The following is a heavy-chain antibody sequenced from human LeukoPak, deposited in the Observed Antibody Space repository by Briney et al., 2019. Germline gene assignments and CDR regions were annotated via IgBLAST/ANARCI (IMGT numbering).Heavy chain of an antibody. CDR2: IYYSGST. V-gene: IGHV4-34*01. D-gene: IGHD6-19*01. J-gene: IGHJ4*02. CDR3: ARIKQWLVPSDIDY. Sequence: PSETLSLTCAVYGGSFSGYYWSWIRQPPGKGLEWIGSIYYSGSTYYNPSLKSRVTISVDTSENQFSLKLSSVTAADTAVYYCARIKQWLVPSDIDYWGQGTLVTVSS. CDR1: GGSFSGYY.